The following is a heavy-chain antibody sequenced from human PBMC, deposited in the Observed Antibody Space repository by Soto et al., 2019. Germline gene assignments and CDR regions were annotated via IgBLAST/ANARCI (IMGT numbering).Heavy chain of an antibody. J-gene: IGHJ6*02. Sequence: QVQLVQSGAEVKKPGASVKVSCKASGYTFTSYDINWVRQATGQGLEWMGWMNPNSGNTGYAQKFQGRVTMTRNTSISTAYMELSSLRSEDTAVYYCARGLLHSLGGRDYELYYYYGMDVWGQGTTVTVSS. CDR2: MNPNSGNT. CDR1: GYTFTSYD. D-gene: IGHD4-17*01. V-gene: IGHV1-8*01. CDR3: ARGLLHSLGGRDYELYYYYGMDV.